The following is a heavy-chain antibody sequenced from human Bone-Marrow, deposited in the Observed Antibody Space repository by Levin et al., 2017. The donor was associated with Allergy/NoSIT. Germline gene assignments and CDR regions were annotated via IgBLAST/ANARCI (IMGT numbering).Heavy chain of an antibody. D-gene: IGHD2-21*01. CDR3: ARHSPTAPHFDY. CDR2: IYYSGST. Sequence: SQTLSLTCTVSGGSISSYYWSWIRQPPGKGLEWIGYIYYSGSTNYNPSLKSRVTISVDTSKNQFSLKLSSVTAADTAVYYCARHSPTAPHFDYWGQGTLVTVSS. CDR1: GGSISSYY. V-gene: IGHV4-59*01. J-gene: IGHJ4*02.